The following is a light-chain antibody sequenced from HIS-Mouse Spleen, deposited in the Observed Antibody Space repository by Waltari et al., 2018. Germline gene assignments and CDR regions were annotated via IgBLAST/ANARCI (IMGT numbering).Light chain of an antibody. CDR3: AAWDDSLSGVV. V-gene: IGLV1-47*01. J-gene: IGLJ2*01. CDR2: RKN. Sequence: QSVRTQPPSASGTPGQRVTIPCSGSSTNLGSTYVYWYPQLPGTAPKLLIYRKNQRPSGVPGRFSGSNSGTSASLAISGLRSEDEADYYCAAWDDSLSGVVFGGGTKLTVL. CDR1: STNLGSTY.